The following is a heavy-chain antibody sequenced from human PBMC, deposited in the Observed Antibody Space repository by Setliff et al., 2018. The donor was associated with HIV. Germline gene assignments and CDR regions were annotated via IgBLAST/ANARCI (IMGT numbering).Heavy chain of an antibody. D-gene: IGHD1-26*01. J-gene: IGHJ4*02. V-gene: IGHV3-30*04. CDR1: GFNFNNHA. CDR3: TKREAGAKPFDY. CDR2: ISDDGSAK. Sequence: GGSLRLSCAASGFNFNNHAMHWVRQAPGKGPECVAVISDDGSAKYYGDSVKGRFIISRDNSKNMLYLQMNSLRAEDTALYYCTKREAGAKPFDYWGRGTLVTVSS.